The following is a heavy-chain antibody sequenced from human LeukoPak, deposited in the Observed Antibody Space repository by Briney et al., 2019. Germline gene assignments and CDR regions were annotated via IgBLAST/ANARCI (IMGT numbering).Heavy chain of an antibody. D-gene: IGHD3-10*01. Sequence: GGSLRLSCAASGFTFRNYWMSWVRQAPGEGLEWVANIEQVGSEKKYMDSVRGRFSISRDNAKNSLYLQVNSLTAEDTALYYCAREGSYLDAFDVWGRGTMVIVSS. V-gene: IGHV3-7*01. J-gene: IGHJ3*01. CDR2: IEQVGSEK. CDR1: GFTFRNYW. CDR3: AREGSYLDAFDV.